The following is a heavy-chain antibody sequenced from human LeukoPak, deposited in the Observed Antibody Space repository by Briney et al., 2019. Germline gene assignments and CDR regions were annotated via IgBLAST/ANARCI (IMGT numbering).Heavy chain of an antibody. V-gene: IGHV4-59*05. CDR1: GGSISSYY. CDR3: ARRKRTGGHYFDY. J-gene: IGHJ4*02. Sequence: SETLSLTCTVSGGSISSYYWSWIRQPAGKGLEWIGSIYYSGSTYYNPSLKSRVTIFVDTSKSQFSLKLSSVTAADTALYYCARRKRTGGHYFDYWGLGTLVTVSS. D-gene: IGHD1-1*01. CDR2: IYYSGST.